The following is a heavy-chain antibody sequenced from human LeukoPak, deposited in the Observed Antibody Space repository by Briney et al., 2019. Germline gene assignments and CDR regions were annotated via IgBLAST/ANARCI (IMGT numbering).Heavy chain of an antibody. V-gene: IGHV1-46*01. J-gene: IGHJ5*02. CDR2: INPSGGST. Sequence: ASVKVSCKASGYTFTSYYMHWVRQAPGQGLEWMGIINPSGGSTSYAQKFQGRVTMTRDMSTSTVYMELSSLRSEDTAVDYCAREYCSGGSCYLVGWFDPWGQGTLVTVSS. CDR1: GYTFTSYY. D-gene: IGHD2-15*01. CDR3: AREYCSGGSCYLVGWFDP.